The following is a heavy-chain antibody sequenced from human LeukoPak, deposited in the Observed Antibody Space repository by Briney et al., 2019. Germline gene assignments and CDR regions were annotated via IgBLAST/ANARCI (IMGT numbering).Heavy chain of an antibody. CDR3: TSGGIQLWLRRAYYMDV. CDR2: ISSSSSYI. D-gene: IGHD5-18*01. V-gene: IGHV3-21*01. J-gene: IGHJ6*03. Sequence: KPGGSLRLSCTASGFTFSSYSMNWVRQAPGKGLEWVSSISSSSSYIYYADSVKGRFTISRDNAKNSLYLQMNSLRAEDTAVYYCTSGGIQLWLRRAYYMDVWGKGTTVTVSS. CDR1: GFTFSSYS.